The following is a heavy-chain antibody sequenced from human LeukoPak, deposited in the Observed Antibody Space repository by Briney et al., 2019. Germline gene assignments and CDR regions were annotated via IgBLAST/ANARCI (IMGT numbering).Heavy chain of an antibody. CDR3: ASGSNVDTAMASDYFDY. J-gene: IGHJ4*02. V-gene: IGHV1-2*02. Sequence: ASVKVSCKASGYTFTGYYIHWVRQAPGPGPEWMGWINPNSGGTNYAQKFQGRVTMTRDTSINTASMELSRLRSDDTAVYYCASGSNVDTAMASDYFDYWGQGTLVTVSS. CDR2: INPNSGGT. D-gene: IGHD5-18*01. CDR1: GYTFTGYY.